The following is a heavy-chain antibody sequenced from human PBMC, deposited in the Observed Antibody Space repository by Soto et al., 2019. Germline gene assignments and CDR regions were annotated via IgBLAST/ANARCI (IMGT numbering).Heavy chain of an antibody. D-gene: IGHD3-3*01. Sequence: QVQLVESGGGVVQPGRSLRLSCAASGFTFSSYGMHWVRQAPGKGLEWVAVIWYDGSNKYYADSVKGRFTISRDNSKNTLYLQMNSLRAEDTAVYYCARDIFDPSYYCGMDVWGQGTTVTVSS. V-gene: IGHV3-33*01. CDR3: ARDIFDPSYYCGMDV. J-gene: IGHJ6*02. CDR2: IWYDGSNK. CDR1: GFTFSSYG.